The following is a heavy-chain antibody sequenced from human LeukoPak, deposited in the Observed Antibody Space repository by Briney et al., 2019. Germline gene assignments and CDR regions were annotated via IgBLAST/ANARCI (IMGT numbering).Heavy chain of an antibody. Sequence: GGSLRLSCAASEFTFSNAWMSWVRQAPGKGLEWVGRIKSKTDGGTTDYAAPVKGRFTVSRDDSKNTLYLQMNSLKTEDTAVYYRTTDRGDYGSGSYEIYYFYMDVWGEGTTVTVSS. CDR3: TTDRGDYGSGSYEIYYFYMDV. CDR2: IKSKTDGGTT. V-gene: IGHV3-15*01. D-gene: IGHD3-10*01. CDR1: EFTFSNAW. J-gene: IGHJ6*03.